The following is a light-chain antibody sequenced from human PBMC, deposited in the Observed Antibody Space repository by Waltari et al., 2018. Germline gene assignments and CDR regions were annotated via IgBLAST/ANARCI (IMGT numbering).Light chain of an antibody. CDR3: QHYVRLPAT. V-gene: IGKV3-20*01. CDR1: QSISRA. Sequence: EILLTQSPGTLSLSPGERANLSCRASQSISRALAWYQQKPGQAPRLLIFDTSKRATGIPDRFSGSGSGTDFSLTISRLEPEDFAVYYCQHYVRLPATFGQGTKVEIK. J-gene: IGKJ2*01. CDR2: DTS.